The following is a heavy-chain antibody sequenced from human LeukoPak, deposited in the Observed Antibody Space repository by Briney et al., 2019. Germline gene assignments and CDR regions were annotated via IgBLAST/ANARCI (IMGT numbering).Heavy chain of an antibody. CDR1: GFTFNSYA. Sequence: GGSLRLSCAASGFTFNSYAMSWVRQAPGKGLEWVSASSGSGGSTYYADSVKGRFTISRDNSKNTLYLQMNSLRAGDTAVYYCAKRHLYGSGTSAFDYWGQGTLVTVSS. J-gene: IGHJ4*02. D-gene: IGHD3-10*01. CDR3: AKRHLYGSGTSAFDY. V-gene: IGHV3-23*01. CDR2: SSGSGGST.